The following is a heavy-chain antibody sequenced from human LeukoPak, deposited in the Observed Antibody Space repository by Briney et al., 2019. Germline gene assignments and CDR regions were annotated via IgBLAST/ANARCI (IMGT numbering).Heavy chain of an antibody. CDR3: GVNPEGYYFDY. Sequence: PGGSLRLSCAASGFTFSSYAMSWVRQAPGKGLEWVSAISGSGGSTYYADSVKGRFTISRDNSKNTLYLQMNSLRDEDTAVYYCGVNPEGYYFDYWGQGTLVTVSS. V-gene: IGHV3-23*01. CDR2: ISGSGGST. D-gene: IGHD1-14*01. J-gene: IGHJ4*02. CDR1: GFTFSSYA.